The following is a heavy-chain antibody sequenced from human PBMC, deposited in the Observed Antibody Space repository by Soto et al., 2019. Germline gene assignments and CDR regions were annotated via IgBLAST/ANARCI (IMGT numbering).Heavy chain of an antibody. Sequence: GGSLRLSCAASGFTFSSYWMHWVRQAPGKGLVWVSRINSDGSSTSYADSVKGRFTISRDNAKNTLYLQMNSLRAEDTAVYYCARDKVEQWEPNHYYYYYGMDVWGQGTTVTVSS. V-gene: IGHV3-74*01. J-gene: IGHJ6*02. CDR2: INSDGSST. CDR1: GFTFSSYW. CDR3: ARDKVEQWEPNHYYYYYGMDV. D-gene: IGHD1-26*01.